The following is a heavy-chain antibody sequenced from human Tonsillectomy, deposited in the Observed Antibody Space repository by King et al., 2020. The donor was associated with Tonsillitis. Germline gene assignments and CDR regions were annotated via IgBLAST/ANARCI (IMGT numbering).Heavy chain of an antibody. D-gene: IGHD3-22*01. CDR2: ISSNGGST. V-gene: IGHV3-64D*06. Sequence: VQLVESGGGLVQPGGSLRLSFSASGFTFSIYAMHLVRQAPGKGLEYGSAISSNGGSTYYADSVKGRFTISRDNSKNTLYLQMSSLRTEDTAVYYCVKAASYYDSSGYYHSWGQGTLVTVSS. J-gene: IGHJ4*02. CDR1: GFTFSIYA. CDR3: VKAASYYDSSGYYHS.